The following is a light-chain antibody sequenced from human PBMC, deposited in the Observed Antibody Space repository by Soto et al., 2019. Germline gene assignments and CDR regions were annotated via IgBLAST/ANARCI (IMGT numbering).Light chain of an antibody. CDR1: RSISDW. CDR2: DAS. CDR3: LQYSSHSWT. V-gene: IGKV1-5*01. Sequence: DIQMTQSPSTLSASVGDMVTITCRASRSISDWLAWYQQKPGKAPELLIFDASSLKSGVPSRFSGSGSGTEFTLTISRLQPDDVATYYCLQYSSHSWTFGQGTKVEIK. J-gene: IGKJ1*01.